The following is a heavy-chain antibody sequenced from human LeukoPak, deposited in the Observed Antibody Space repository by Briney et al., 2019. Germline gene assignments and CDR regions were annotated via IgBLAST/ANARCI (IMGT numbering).Heavy chain of an antibody. CDR2: INPSGGST. D-gene: IGHD3-22*01. J-gene: IGHJ4*02. CDR1: GYTFTSYY. CDR3: ARDRTLAYYDSSGYWGNNIEIDY. Sequence: ASVKVSCKASGYTFTSYYMHWVRQAPGQGLEWMGIINPSGGSTSYAQKFQGRVTITRDMSTSTVYMELSSLRSEDTAVYYCARDRTLAYYDSSGYWGNNIEIDYWGQGTLVTVSS. V-gene: IGHV1-46*01.